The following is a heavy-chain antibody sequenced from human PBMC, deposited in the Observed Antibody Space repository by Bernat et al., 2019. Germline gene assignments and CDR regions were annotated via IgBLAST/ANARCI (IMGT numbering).Heavy chain of an antibody. V-gene: IGHV3-7*03. D-gene: IGHD6-19*01. CDR1: GFTFSSYW. CDR3: ARATIAVAGTPPYYYYGMDV. CDR2: IKQDGSEK. Sequence: EVQLVESGGGLVQPGGSLRLSCAASGFTFSSYWMSWVHQAPGKGLEWVANIKQDGSEKYYVDSVKGRFTISRDNAKNSLYLQMNSLRAEDTAVYYCARATIAVAGTPPYYYYGMDVWGQGTTVTVSS. J-gene: IGHJ6*02.